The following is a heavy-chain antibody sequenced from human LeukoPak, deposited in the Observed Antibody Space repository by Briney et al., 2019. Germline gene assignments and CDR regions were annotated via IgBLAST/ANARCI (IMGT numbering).Heavy chain of an antibody. CDR3: ARGIAAAGPKTPFDY. CDR2: ISAYNGNA. CDR1: GYTFTSYG. D-gene: IGHD6-13*01. J-gene: IGHJ4*02. V-gene: IGHV1-18*01. Sequence: ASVKVSCKASGYTFTSYGISWVRQAPGQGLEWMGWISAYNGNANYAQKLQGRVTMTTDTSTSTAYMELRSLRSDDTAVYYCARGIAAAGPKTPFDYWGQGTLVTVSS.